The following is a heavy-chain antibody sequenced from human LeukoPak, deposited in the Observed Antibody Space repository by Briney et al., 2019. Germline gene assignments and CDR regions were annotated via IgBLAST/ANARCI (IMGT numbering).Heavy chain of an antibody. CDR2: IHYSGST. Sequence: PSETLSLTCTVSGGSISIYYWSWVRQPPGKGLEWIGYIHYSGSTNYNPSLKSRVTISVDTSKNQFSLKLSSVTAADTAVYYCARLATAGNDYFDYWGQGTLVTVSS. J-gene: IGHJ4*02. D-gene: IGHD6-13*01. V-gene: IGHV4-59*08. CDR3: ARLATAGNDYFDY. CDR1: GGSISIYY.